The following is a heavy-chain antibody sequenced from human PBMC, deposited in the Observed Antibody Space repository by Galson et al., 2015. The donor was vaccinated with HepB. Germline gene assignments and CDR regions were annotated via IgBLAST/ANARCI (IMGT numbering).Heavy chain of an antibody. CDR1: GGTXXXYT. V-gene: IGHV1-69*02. CDR2: IIPILGIA. CDR3: ATSFRPNYPSDY. Sequence: SVKVSCKASGGTXXXYTISWVRQAPGQGLEWMGRIIPILGIANYAQKFQGRVTITADKSTSTAYMELSSLRSEDTAVYYCATSFRPNYPSDYWGQGTLVTXSS. D-gene: IGHD5-24*01. J-gene: IGHJ4*02.